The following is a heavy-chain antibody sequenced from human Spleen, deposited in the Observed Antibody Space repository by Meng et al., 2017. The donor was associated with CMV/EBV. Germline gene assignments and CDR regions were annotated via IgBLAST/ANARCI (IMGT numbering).Heavy chain of an antibody. J-gene: IGHJ2*01. CDR1: GDTFRTYA. D-gene: IGHD4-17*01. CDR3: ARGVTIYLYWYFDL. CDR2: ITPTFDNP. Sequence: KVSGDTFRTYAFSWVRQAPGQGLEWMGGITPTFDNPTYARKFRGRVTFSSDESTSTAYMELSSLRSEDSGVYYCARGVTIYLYWYFDLWSRGTLVTVSS. V-gene: IGHV1-69*01.